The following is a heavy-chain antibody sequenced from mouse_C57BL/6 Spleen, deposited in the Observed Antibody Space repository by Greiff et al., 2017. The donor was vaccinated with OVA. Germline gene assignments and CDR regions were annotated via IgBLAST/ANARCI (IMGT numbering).Heavy chain of an antibody. V-gene: IGHV1-50*01. D-gene: IGHD2-3*01. CDR2: IDPSDSYT. CDR3: ARGGLLYWYFDV. CDR1: GYTFTSYW. J-gene: IGHJ1*03. Sequence: QVQLQQPGAELVKPGASVKLSCKASGYTFTSYWMQWVKQRPGQGLEWIGEIDPSDSYTNYNQKFKGKATLTVDPSSRTAYMQLSSLTSEDSAVYYCARGGLLYWYFDVWGTGTTVTVSS.